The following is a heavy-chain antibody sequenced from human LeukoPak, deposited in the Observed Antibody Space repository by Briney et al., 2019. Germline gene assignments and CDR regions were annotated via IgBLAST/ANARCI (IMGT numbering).Heavy chain of an antibody. J-gene: IGHJ4*02. CDR2: ISYDGSNK. CDR1: GFTFSSYA. Sequence: GGSLRLSCAASGFTFSSYAMHWVRQAPGKGLEWVAVISYDGSNKYYADSVKGRFTISRDNSKNTLYLQMNSLRAEDTAVYYCARHDPKKYFGYWGQGTLVTVSS. CDR3: ARHDPKKYFGY. V-gene: IGHV3-30-3*01.